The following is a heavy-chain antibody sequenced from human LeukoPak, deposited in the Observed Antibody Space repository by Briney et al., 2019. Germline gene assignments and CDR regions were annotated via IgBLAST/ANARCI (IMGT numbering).Heavy chain of an antibody. CDR1: GGTFSSYA. CDR3: ARDEGIVGATSDYYYYMDV. Sequence: SVTVSCKASGGTFSSYAISWVRQAPGQGLEWMGGIIPIFGTANYAQKFQGRVTITADKSTSTAYMELSSLRSEDTAVYYCARDEGIVGATSDYYYYMDVWGKGTTVTVSS. CDR2: IIPIFGTA. V-gene: IGHV1-69*06. J-gene: IGHJ6*03. D-gene: IGHD1-26*01.